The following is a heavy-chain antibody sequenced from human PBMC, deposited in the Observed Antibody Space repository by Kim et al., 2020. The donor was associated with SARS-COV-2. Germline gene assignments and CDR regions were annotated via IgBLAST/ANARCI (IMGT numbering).Heavy chain of an antibody. Sequence: ASVKVSCKVSGYTLTELSMHWVRQAPGKGLEWMGGFDPEDGETIYAQKFQGRVTMTEDTSTDTAYMELSSLRSEDTAVYYCATSSPTPYYYDSSGYYSPFDYWGQGTLVTVSS. J-gene: IGHJ4*02. CDR1: GYTLTELS. CDR2: FDPEDGET. V-gene: IGHV1-24*01. D-gene: IGHD3-22*01. CDR3: ATSSPTPYYYDSSGYYSPFDY.